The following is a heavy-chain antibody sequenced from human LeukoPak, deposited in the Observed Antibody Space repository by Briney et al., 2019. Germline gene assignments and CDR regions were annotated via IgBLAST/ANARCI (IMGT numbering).Heavy chain of an antibody. Sequence: SETLSLTCAVYGGSFSGYYWSWIRQPPGKGLEWIGEINHSGSTNYNPSLKSRVTISVDTSKNQFSLKLSSVTAADMAVYYCARALVFFGSNYWFDPWGQGTLVTVSS. CDR1: GGSFSGYY. V-gene: IGHV4-34*01. CDR2: INHSGST. J-gene: IGHJ5*02. D-gene: IGHD5-24*01. CDR3: ARALVFFGSNYWFDP.